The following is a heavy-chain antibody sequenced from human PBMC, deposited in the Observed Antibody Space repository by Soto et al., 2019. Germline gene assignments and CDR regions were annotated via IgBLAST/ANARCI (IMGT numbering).Heavy chain of an antibody. CDR1: GVTFSSYT. D-gene: IGHD5-18*01. Sequence: QVHLVESGGGVVQPGRALRLSCAASGVTFSSYTMHWVRQAPGKGLEWVAVISYAGSDKYYADSVKGRFTISRDNYKNTLYLQMTSLRAEDTAVYYCARNWGYSYGYPPGYWGQGTLVTVSS. CDR3: ARNWGYSYGYPPGY. CDR2: ISYAGSDK. J-gene: IGHJ4*02. V-gene: IGHV3-30-3*01.